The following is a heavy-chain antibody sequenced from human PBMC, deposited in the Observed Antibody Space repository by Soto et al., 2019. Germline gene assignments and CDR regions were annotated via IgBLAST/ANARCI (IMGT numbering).Heavy chain of an antibody. CDR2: ISPYNGDT. CDR1: GYTFITYG. CDR3: ATTRGYDSYRPYDY. V-gene: IGHV1-18*04. Sequence: QVQVLQSGAEVKKPGASVKVSCRSSGYTFITYGISWVRQAPGQSLEWLGWISPYNGDTKYAQKLQGRVTLTTDTSTRTGYMELRSLTSDDTAVYYCATTRGYDSYRPYDYWGQGTLVTVSS. D-gene: IGHD3-16*01. J-gene: IGHJ4*02.